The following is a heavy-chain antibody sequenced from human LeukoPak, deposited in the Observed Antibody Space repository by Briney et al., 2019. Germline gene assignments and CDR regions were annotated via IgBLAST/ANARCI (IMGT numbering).Heavy chain of an antibody. CDR3: TRGSRSTAIAGDITYYYPMDV. CDR1: GFTFSDHY. CDR2: SRNRVNRYSS. J-gene: IGHJ6*02. D-gene: IGHD2-21*02. V-gene: IGHV3-72*01. Sequence: GGSLRLSCVASGFTFSDHYIDWVRQVPGKGLEWIGRSRNRVNRYSSQYAAPVKNRFIISRDGSGNSVYLQMNSLRTEDTAVYYCTRGSRSTAIAGDITYYYPMDVWGQGTTGTGPS.